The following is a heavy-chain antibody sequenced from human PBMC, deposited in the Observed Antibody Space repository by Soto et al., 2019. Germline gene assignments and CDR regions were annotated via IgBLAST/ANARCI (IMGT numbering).Heavy chain of an antibody. CDR3: MNLYSYGSGSYYK. D-gene: IGHD3-10*01. Sequence: EVQLLESGGGLVQPGGSLRLSCAASGFTFSTYAMSWVRQAPGKGLEWVSGMSGSGGSTYYADSVKGPFTISRDNSKNTLYLQMNSLRAEDTAVYYCMNLYSYGSGSYYKWGQGTLVTVSS. V-gene: IGHV3-23*01. CDR1: GFTFSTYA. CDR2: MSGSGGST. J-gene: IGHJ4*02.